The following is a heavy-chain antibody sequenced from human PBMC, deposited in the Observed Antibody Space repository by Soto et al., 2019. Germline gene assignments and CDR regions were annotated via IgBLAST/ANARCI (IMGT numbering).Heavy chain of an antibody. CDR2: IYYSGST. Sequence: PPETLSLTCTVSGGSIRSSSYYWGWIRQPPGKGLEWIGSIYYSGSTYYNPSLKSRVTISVDTSKNQFSLKLSSVTAADTAVYYCARRIRTWYNYYYYGMDVWGQGTTVT. CDR3: ARRIRTWYNYYYYGMDV. D-gene: IGHD6-13*01. J-gene: IGHJ6*02. CDR1: GGSIRSSSYY. V-gene: IGHV4-39*01.